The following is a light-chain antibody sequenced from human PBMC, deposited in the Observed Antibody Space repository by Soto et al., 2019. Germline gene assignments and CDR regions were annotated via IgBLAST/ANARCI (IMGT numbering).Light chain of an antibody. CDR1: QSVSSGS. CDR2: AAS. CDR3: QQYHYSPRT. V-gene: IGKV3-20*01. J-gene: IGKJ1*01. Sequence: EIVFTQSPGALSLSPGERATLSCRASQSVSSGSLAWYQQKPGQAPRLLIYAASARATGIPDRFSGSGSGTDFTPNVSRLEPEDFAVYYCQQYHYSPRTFGQGTKVEIK.